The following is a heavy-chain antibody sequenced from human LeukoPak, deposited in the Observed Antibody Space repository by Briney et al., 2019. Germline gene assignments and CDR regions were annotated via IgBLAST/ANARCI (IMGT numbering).Heavy chain of an antibody. CDR1: GFTFSSYA. V-gene: IGHV3-23*01. J-gene: IGHJ4*02. Sequence: PGGSLRLSCAASGFTFSSYAMSWVRQAPGQGLEWVSAISGSGGSTYYADSVKGRFTISRDNAKNSLYLQMNSLRAEDTAIYYCTRVGYIDEGIDYWGQGTLVTVSS. CDR2: ISGSGGST. CDR3: TRVGYIDEGIDY. D-gene: IGHD5-24*01.